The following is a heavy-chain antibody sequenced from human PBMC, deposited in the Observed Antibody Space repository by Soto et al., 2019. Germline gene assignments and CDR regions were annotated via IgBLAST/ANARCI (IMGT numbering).Heavy chain of an antibody. D-gene: IGHD5-18*01. CDR3: ARQDTAINYYYGMDV. CDR1: GGTFNNYA. CDR2: IIPLFGTT. Sequence: SVKVSCKASGGTFNNYAISWVRQAPGQGLEWMGGIIPLFGTTNYAQKFQGRVTITADESTSTAYMELSRLRSDDTAVYYCARQDTAINYYYGMDVWVPGTTVTVS. J-gene: IGHJ6*02. V-gene: IGHV1-69*13.